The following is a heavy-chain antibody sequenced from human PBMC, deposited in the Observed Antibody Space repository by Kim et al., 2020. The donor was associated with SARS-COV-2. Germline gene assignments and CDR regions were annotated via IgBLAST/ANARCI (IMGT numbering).Heavy chain of an antibody. Sequence: GGSLRLSCAASGFTFSTYAIHWVRQAPGKGLEWIAVISYDGSNKYYADSVKGRFTISRDNSKNTLDLQMSSLRAEDTAVYFCARGSSTAGRRPPDYWGQGTLVTVSS. CDR1: GFTFSTYA. J-gene: IGHJ4*02. CDR3: ARGSSTAGRRPPDY. V-gene: IGHV3-30*04. CDR2: ISYDGSNK. D-gene: IGHD6-6*01.